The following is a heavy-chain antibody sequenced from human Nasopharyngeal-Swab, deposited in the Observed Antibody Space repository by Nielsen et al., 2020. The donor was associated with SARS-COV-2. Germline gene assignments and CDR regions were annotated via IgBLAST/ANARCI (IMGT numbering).Heavy chain of an antibody. Sequence: GESLKISCAASGFTFSSYAMSWVRQAPGKGLEWVSAISGSGGSTCYADSVKGRFTISRDNSKNTLYLQMNSLRAEDTAVYYCAKALNYYDSSGYSLGHWGQGTLVTVSS. J-gene: IGHJ4*02. V-gene: IGHV3-23*01. CDR3: AKALNYYDSSGYSLGH. CDR2: ISGSGGST. D-gene: IGHD3-22*01. CDR1: GFTFSSYA.